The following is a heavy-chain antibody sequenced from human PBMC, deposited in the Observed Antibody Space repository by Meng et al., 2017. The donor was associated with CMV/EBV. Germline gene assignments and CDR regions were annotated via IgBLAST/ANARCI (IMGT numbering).Heavy chain of an antibody. J-gene: IGHJ4*02. V-gene: IGHV1-18*01. CDR1: GYTFINFG. Sequence: SCKASGYTFINFGFSWVRQAPGQGLQWMGWISTYNGNTNYAQRLQGRVTLTTDTSTSTAYMELSSLRSEDTAVYYCARGEQLAPFDYWGQGTLVTVSS. D-gene: IGHD6-6*01. CDR3: ARGEQLAPFDY. CDR2: ISTYNGNT.